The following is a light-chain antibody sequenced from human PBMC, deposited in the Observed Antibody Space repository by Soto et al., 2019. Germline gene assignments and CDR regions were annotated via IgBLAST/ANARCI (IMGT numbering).Light chain of an antibody. CDR1: SSNIGTNT. CDR2: SND. Sequence: QSVLTQPPSASGTPGQRVTISCSGSSSNIGTNTVNWYQQLPRTAPKLLIYSNDQRPSGVPDRFSGSKSGTSASLAISGLQSADEADYYCCSYAGSSTYVFGTGTKLTVL. J-gene: IGLJ1*01. CDR3: CSYAGSSTYV. V-gene: IGLV1-44*01.